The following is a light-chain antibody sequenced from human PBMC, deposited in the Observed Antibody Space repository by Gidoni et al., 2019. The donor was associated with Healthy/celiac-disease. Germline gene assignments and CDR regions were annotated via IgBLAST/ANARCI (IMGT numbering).Light chain of an antibody. V-gene: IGKV1-39*01. J-gene: IGKJ1*01. Sequence: DIQMTQSPSSLSASVGDRVTITCRASQSISSYLNWYQQKPGKAPKLLIYAASSLQSGVPSRFSGSGSGTDFTLTISSLQPEDFATYYCQQVYSTPGTFXQXTKVEIK. CDR3: QQVYSTPGT. CDR1: QSISSY. CDR2: AAS.